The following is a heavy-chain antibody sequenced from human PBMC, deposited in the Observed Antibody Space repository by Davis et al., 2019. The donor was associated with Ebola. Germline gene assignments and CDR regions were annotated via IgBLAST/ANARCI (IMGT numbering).Heavy chain of an antibody. J-gene: IGHJ4*02. V-gene: IGHV4-61*03. CDR3: ARRQGSKFDS. CDR1: GASISSRSYY. Sequence: SETLSLTCTVSGASISSRSYYWSWIRQPPGKGLEWIGYIYYSGSTSYSPSLKSRVTISVDTSKNHFSLKLLSVTAADTAVYYCARRQGSKFDSWGQGTLVTVSS. CDR2: IYYSGST.